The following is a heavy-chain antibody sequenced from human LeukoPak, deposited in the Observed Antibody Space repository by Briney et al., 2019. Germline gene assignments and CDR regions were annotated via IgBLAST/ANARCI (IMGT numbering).Heavy chain of an antibody. D-gene: IGHD5-18*01. Sequence: ASVNVSCKAPGYTFTSYGISWVRQAPGQGLEWMGWISAYNGNTNYAQKLQGRVTMTTDTSTSTAYMELRSLRADDTAVYYCARVGGGYSYRPFDYWGQGTLVTVSS. CDR2: ISAYNGNT. J-gene: IGHJ4*02. CDR3: ARVGGGYSYRPFDY. V-gene: IGHV1-18*01. CDR1: GYTFTSYG.